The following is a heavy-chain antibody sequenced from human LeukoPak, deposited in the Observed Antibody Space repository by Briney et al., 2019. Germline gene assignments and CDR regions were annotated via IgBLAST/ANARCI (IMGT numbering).Heavy chain of an antibody. CDR3: ARGGYDILTGYPPDPHFDY. V-gene: IGHV1-46*01. D-gene: IGHD3-9*01. J-gene: IGHJ4*02. Sequence: ASVTVSCKASGYTFTSYYMHWVRQAPGQGLEWMGIINPSGGSTSYAQKFQGRVTMTRDMSTSTVYMELSSLRSEDTAVYYCARGGYDILTGYPPDPHFDYWGQGTLVTVSS. CDR2: INPSGGST. CDR1: GYTFTSYY.